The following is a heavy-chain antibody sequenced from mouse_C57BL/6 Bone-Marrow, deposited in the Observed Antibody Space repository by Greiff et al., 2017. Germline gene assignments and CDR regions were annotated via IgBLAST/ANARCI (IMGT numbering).Heavy chain of an antibody. CDR1: GYSITSGYY. Sequence: EVHLVESGPGLVKPSQSLSLTCSVTGYSITSGYYWNWIRQFPGNKLEWMGYISYDGSNNYNPSLKNRISITRDTSKNQFFLKLNSVTTEDTATYYCARRYYYGSSYDYWGQGTTLTVSS. D-gene: IGHD1-1*01. CDR3: ARRYYYGSSYDY. J-gene: IGHJ2*01. V-gene: IGHV3-6*01. CDR2: ISYDGSN.